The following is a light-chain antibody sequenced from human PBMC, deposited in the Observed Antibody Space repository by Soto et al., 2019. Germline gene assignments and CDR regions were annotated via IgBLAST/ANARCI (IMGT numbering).Light chain of an antibody. J-gene: IGLJ1*01. CDR2: DDS. V-gene: IGLV2-14*01. Sequence: QSALTQPASVSGSPGQSITISCTGTSSDGGGYNYVSWYQQHPGKAPKLMIFDDSNRPSGVSNRFSGSKSGNTASLTISGLQAEDEADYYCSSYTSSSTRVFGTGTKLTVL. CDR1: SSDGGGYNY. CDR3: SSYTSSSTRV.